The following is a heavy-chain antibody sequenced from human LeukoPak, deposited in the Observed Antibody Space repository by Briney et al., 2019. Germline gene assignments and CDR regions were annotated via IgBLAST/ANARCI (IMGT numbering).Heavy chain of an antibody. J-gene: IGHJ5*02. Sequence: SETLSLTCTVSGGSVSTYYWSWIRQSPGKGLEWIADISASGGTNYNPSLESRVTVSIDSSKNQFSLKLSSVTAADTAVFYCARSPHNSAWYEKWFDPWGQGTLVTVSS. CDR2: ISASGGT. CDR1: GGSVSTYY. D-gene: IGHD6-19*01. V-gene: IGHV4-4*08. CDR3: ARSPHNSAWYEKWFDP.